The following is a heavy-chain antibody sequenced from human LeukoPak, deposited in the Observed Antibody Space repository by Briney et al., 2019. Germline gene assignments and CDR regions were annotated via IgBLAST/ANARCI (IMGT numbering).Heavy chain of an antibody. Sequence: SETLSLTCTVSGASVSGHFWSWIRQPPGKGLEWIGDIYDSGNTNYNPSLKSRVTISVDTSKNQFSLKLSSVTAADTAVYYCARGVYSRSWPFDYWGQGTLVTVPS. CDR2: IYDSGNT. V-gene: IGHV4-59*02. D-gene: IGHD6-13*01. CDR3: ARGVYSRSWPFDY. J-gene: IGHJ4*02. CDR1: GASVSGHF.